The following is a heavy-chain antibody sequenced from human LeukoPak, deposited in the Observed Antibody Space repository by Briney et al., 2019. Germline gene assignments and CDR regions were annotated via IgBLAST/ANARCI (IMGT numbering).Heavy chain of an antibody. J-gene: IGHJ4*02. D-gene: IGHD3-3*01. Sequence: PSETLSLTCAVYGGSFSGYYWSWIRQPPGKGLEWIGEINHSGSTNYNPSLKSRVTISVDTSKNQFSLKLSSVTAADTAVYYCARGRVSHDFWSGYYAQPFDYWGQGTLVTVSS. V-gene: IGHV4-34*01. CDR3: ARGRVSHDFWSGYYAQPFDY. CDR1: GGSFSGYY. CDR2: INHSGST.